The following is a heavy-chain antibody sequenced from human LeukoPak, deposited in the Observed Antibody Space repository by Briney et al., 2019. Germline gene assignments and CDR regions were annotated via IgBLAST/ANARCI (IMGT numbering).Heavy chain of an antibody. CDR2: ITDSGSST. CDR3: ARGLSSGGYSYGSYYFDY. V-gene: IGHV3-23*01. CDR1: GFAFANYA. D-gene: IGHD5-18*01. Sequence: GGSLRLSCAASGFAFANYAMNWVRQAPGKGLEWVSTITDSGSSTYYADSVKGRFTISRDSSKNTLYLQMNSLRAEDTAVYYCARGLSSGGYSYGSYYFDYWGQGTLVTVSS. J-gene: IGHJ4*02.